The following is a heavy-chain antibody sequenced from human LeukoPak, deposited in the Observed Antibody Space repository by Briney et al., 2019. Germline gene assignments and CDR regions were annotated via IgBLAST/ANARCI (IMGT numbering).Heavy chain of an antibody. CDR3: AREGLHLNYYYYYMNV. J-gene: IGHJ6*03. V-gene: IGHV4-59*12. Sequence: SETLSLTCTVSGGSISSYYWSWIRQPPGKGLEWIGYIYYSGSTNYNPSLKSRVTISVDTSKNQFSLKLSSVTAADTAMYYCAREGLHLNYYYYYMNVWGKGTTVTISS. D-gene: IGHD4-11*01. CDR1: GGSISSYY. CDR2: IYYSGST.